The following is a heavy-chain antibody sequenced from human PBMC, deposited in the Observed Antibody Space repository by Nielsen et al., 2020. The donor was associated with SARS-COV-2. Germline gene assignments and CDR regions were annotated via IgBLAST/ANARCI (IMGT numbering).Heavy chain of an antibody. V-gene: IGHV4-34*01. CDR1: GGSFNGYY. J-gene: IGHJ3*02. CDR3: ARVRYSGAFDI. CDR2: INHSGST. D-gene: IGHD6-13*01. Sequence: SETLSLTCAVYGGSFNGYYWSWIRQPPGKGLEWIGEINHSGSTNYNPSLKSRVTISVDTSKNQFSLKLSSVTAADTAVYYCARVRYSGAFDIWGQGTMVTVSS.